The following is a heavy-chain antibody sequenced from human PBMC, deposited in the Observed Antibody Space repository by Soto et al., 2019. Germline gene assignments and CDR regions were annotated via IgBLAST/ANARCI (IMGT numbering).Heavy chain of an antibody. D-gene: IGHD6-13*01. CDR2: SYYSGST. J-gene: IGHJ6*02. CDR1: GGSISSGGDY. Sequence: QVQLQESGPGLVKPSQTLSLTCTVAGGSISSGGDYWSWVRQPPGKGLEWIGNSYYSGSTHYNPPLTSRVTISVDTSRNQFPLKLSSVTAADTSMYYCARSQCNQQLISYYGMDVWGQGTRVTVSS. V-gene: IGHV4-31*03. CDR3: ARSQCNQQLISYYGMDV.